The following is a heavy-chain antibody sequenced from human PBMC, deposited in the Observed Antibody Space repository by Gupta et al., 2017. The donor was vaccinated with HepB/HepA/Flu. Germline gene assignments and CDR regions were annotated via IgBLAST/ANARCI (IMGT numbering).Heavy chain of an antibody. V-gene: IGHV3-33*01. CDR2: IWYDGSHK. Sequence: QVQLVESGGGVVQPGRSLRLSCTASGFIFYNHGMHWVRQAPGKGLEWVALIWYDGSHKYYADSVKGRFTISRDDSKNTVHLEVNSLRAEDTAMYYCARDRAFYMDVWGKGTTVTVSS. CDR3: ARDRAFYMDV. J-gene: IGHJ6*03. CDR1: GFIFYNHG.